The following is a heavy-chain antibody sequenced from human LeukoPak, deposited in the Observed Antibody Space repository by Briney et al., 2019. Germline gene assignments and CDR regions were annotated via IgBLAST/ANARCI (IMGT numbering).Heavy chain of an antibody. CDR2: INPNSGGT. D-gene: IGHD1-1*01. J-gene: IGHJ3*02. Sequence: ASVKVSCKASGYTFTGYYMHWVRQAPGQGLEWMGWINPNSGGTIYGQKFQGRVTMARDTSISTAYMELSRLRSDDTAVYYCARVSSTTRRHDAFDIWGQGTMVTVSS. CDR1: GYTFTGYY. CDR3: ARVSSTTRRHDAFDI. V-gene: IGHV1-2*02.